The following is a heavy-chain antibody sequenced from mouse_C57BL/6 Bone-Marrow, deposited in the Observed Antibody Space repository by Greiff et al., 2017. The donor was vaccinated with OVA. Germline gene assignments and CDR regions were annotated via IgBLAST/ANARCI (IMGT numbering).Heavy chain of an antibody. V-gene: IGHV1-55*01. Sequence: QVQLQQPGAELVKPGASVKMSCKASGYTFTSYWITWVKQRPGQGLEWIGDIYPGSGSTNYNEQFKRKATLTVDTSSSTAYMQLSSLTSEDSAVYDCARRRYSKVYAMDYWGQGTSVTVSS. CDR1: GYTFTSYW. J-gene: IGHJ4*01. CDR2: IYPGSGST. D-gene: IGHD2-5*01. CDR3: ARRRYSKVYAMDY.